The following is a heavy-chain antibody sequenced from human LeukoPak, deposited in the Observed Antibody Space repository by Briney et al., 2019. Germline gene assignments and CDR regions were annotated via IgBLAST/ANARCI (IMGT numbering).Heavy chain of an antibody. V-gene: IGHV4-34*01. J-gene: IGHJ5*02. CDR3: ARGGDILTGASSRGGWFDP. CDR1: GGSFSGYY. CDR2: INHSGST. D-gene: IGHD3-9*01. Sequence: SETLSLTCAVYGGSFSGYYWSWIRQPPGKGLEWIGEINHSGSTNYNPSLKSRVTISVDTSKNQFSLKLSSVTAADTAVYYCARGGDILTGASSRGGWFDPWGQGTLVTVSS.